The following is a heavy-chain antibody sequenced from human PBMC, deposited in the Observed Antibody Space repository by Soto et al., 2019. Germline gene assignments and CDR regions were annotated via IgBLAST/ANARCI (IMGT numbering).Heavy chain of an antibody. CDR1: GGTFSSYA. CDR3: ARSNYYDSSGYYWPPFDY. V-gene: IGHV1-69*06. D-gene: IGHD3-22*01. CDR2: IIPIFGTA. Sequence: SVKVSCKASGGTFSSYAISWVRQAPGQGLEWMGGIIPIFGTANYAQKFQGRVTITADKSTSTAYMELSSLRSEDTAVYYCARSNYYDSSGYYWPPFDYWGQGTMVTVYS. J-gene: IGHJ4*02.